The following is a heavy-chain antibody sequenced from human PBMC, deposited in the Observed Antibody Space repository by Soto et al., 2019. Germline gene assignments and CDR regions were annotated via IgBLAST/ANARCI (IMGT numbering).Heavy chain of an antibody. CDR2: INHSGST. D-gene: IGHD6-19*01. CDR1: GGSFSGYY. CDR3: ARLTSSGWSYYYGMDV. J-gene: IGHJ6*02. Sequence: SSETLSLTCAVYGGSFSGYYWTWIRQPPGTGLEWIGEINHSGSTNYNPSLKSRVTISVDTSKNQFSLKLTSVTAADTAVYYCARLTSSGWSYYYGMDVWGLGTTVTVSS. V-gene: IGHV4-34*01.